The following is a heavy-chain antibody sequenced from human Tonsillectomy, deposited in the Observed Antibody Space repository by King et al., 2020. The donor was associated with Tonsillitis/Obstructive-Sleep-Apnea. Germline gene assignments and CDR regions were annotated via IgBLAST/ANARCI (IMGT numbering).Heavy chain of an antibody. CDR2: INHSGST. Sequence: VQLQQWGAGLLKPSETLSLTCGVYGGSFSGYYWSWIRQPPGKGLEWIGEINHSGSTDYNSSLKSRVTISRDTSKNQFSMRLTSVTAADTAVYYCGTNAGDYYYYMDVGDKGTTVTVSS. V-gene: IGHV4-34*01. D-gene: IGHD2-2*01. J-gene: IGHJ6*03. CDR1: GGSFSGYY. CDR3: GTNAGDYYYYMDV.